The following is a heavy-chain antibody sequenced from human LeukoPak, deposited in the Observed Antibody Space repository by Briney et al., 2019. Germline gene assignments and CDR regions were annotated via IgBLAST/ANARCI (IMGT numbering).Heavy chain of an antibody. D-gene: IGHD1-26*01. J-gene: IGHJ5*02. V-gene: IGHV3-30*02. CDR2: IRYDGSNK. Sequence: GGSLRLSCAAPGFTFSSFGMHWVRQAPGKGLEWVAYIRYDGSNKKYADSLEGRFTISRDNSKNALYLQIDSLRPEDTAVYYCAKKGGAAFYNWFDPWGQGTLVTVSS. CDR3: AKKGGAAFYNWFDP. CDR1: GFTFSSFG.